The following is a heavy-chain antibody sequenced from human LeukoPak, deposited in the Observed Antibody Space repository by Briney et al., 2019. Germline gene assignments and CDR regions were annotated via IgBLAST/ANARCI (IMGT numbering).Heavy chain of an antibody. CDR2: ISGSGGST. CDR3: ARDPRGPTGYDTISRDTFDY. V-gene: IGHV3-23*01. CDR1: GFTFSSYG. J-gene: IGHJ4*02. Sequence: PGGTLRLSCAASGFTFSSYGMSWVRQAPGKGLEWVSAISGSGGSTYYADSVKGRFTISRDNSENTLFLQMDSLRTGDTALYYCARDPRGPTGYDTISRDTFDYWGQGTLVTVSS. D-gene: IGHD2-8*01.